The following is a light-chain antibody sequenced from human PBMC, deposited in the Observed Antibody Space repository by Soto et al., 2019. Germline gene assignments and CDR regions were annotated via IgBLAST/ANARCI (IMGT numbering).Light chain of an antibody. CDR1: HSISIW. CDR2: QTS. J-gene: IGKJ1*01. Sequence: DIQMTQSPFTLSASVGDRVTITCRASHSISIWLAWHQQKPGKAPKLLIYQTSNLESGVPSRFSGSASGTEFTLTISSLQPEDFATYYCQQYNSYPWTVGQGTKVEVK. CDR3: QQYNSYPWT. V-gene: IGKV1-5*03.